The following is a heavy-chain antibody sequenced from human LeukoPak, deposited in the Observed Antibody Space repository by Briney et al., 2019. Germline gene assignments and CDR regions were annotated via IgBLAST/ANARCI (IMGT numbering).Heavy chain of an antibody. CDR1: GGSMSGLH. Sequence: SETLSLTCTVSGGSMSGLHWSWIRQPPGKGLEWIGYISYSGNTNYNPSLKSRVTISVETSKNQFSLNLNSMTAADTAIYYCAKGGGYNPSWGQGTLVTVSS. CDR3: AKGGGYNPS. V-gene: IGHV4-59*11. D-gene: IGHD1-1*01. J-gene: IGHJ5*02. CDR2: ISYSGNT.